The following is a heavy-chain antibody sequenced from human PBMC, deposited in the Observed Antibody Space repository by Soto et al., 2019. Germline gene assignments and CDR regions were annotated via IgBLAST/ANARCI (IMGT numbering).Heavy chain of an antibody. Sequence: QVQLQESDPVLVKPSQTLSLTCTVSGGSISSGGYYWSWIRQHPGKGLEWIGYIYYSGSTYYNPSLKSRVTISVDTSKNQFSLKLSSVTAADTAVYYCARAYIVGAPNFDYWGQGTLVTVSS. J-gene: IGHJ4*02. V-gene: IGHV4-31*03. D-gene: IGHD1-26*01. CDR1: GGSISSGGYY. CDR2: IYYSGST. CDR3: ARAYIVGAPNFDY.